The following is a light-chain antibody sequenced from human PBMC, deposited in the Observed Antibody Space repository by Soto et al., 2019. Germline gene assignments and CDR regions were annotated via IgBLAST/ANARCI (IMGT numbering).Light chain of an antibody. J-gene: IGKJ5*01. CDR2: GAS. CDR1: QSVSGN. Sequence: EIVMTQSPATLSVSPGERATLSCRASQSVSGNLAWYQQKPGQAPRLLIYGASTRATGIPARFSGSGSGTXXXXXXXXXXXXXXXXYXXXXXNNWPPITFGQGTRLEIK. CDR3: XXXNNWPPIT. V-gene: IGKV3-15*01.